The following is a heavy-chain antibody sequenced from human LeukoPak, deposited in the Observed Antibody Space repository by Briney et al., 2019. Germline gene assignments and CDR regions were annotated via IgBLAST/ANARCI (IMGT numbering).Heavy chain of an antibody. V-gene: IGHV1-18*01. Sequence: ASVKVSCKASGYTFTSYDVSWVRQAPGQGLEWMGWISGYNGNTNYAQKLQGRVTMTTDTSATTAYMELRSLRSDDTAVYYCARGFGSGSYYYYMDVWGQGTTVTVSS. CDR1: GYTFTSYD. CDR3: ARGFGSGSYYYYMDV. D-gene: IGHD3-10*01. J-gene: IGHJ6*03. CDR2: ISGYNGNT.